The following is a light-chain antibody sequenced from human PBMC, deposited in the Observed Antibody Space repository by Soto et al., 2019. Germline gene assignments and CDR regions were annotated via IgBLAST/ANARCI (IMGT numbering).Light chain of an antibody. CDR2: VAS. J-gene: IGKJ1*01. V-gene: IGKV1-16*02. CDR1: QGISSY. Sequence: DIQMTQSPSSLSASVGDRVTITCRASQGISSYLVWVQQKPGKAPKYLISVASNLQSVVPSKFSGSGSGTEFTLTISSLQPEDFATYYCQQYKSYPWTCGRETKVEIK. CDR3: QQYKSYPWT.